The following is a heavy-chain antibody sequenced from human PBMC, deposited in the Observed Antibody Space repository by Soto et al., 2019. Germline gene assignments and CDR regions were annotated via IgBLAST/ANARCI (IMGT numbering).Heavy chain of an antibody. CDR1: GYSFTGNS. Sequence: ASVKVSCKASGYSFTGNSMHWVRQAPGQGLEWMGWINANNGNTNYAQKLQGRVTMTRDTSISTAYMDLSSLRSDDTAVYYCARDGRLAVAGIVDYWGQGTLVTVSS. J-gene: IGHJ4*02. CDR2: INANNGNT. D-gene: IGHD6-19*01. V-gene: IGHV1-2*02. CDR3: ARDGRLAVAGIVDY.